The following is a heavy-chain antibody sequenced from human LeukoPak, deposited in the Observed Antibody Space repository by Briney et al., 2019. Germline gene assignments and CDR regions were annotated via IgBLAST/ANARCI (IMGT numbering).Heavy chain of an antibody. Sequence: GGSLRLSCAASGFTFSSYWMNWVRQAPGKGLVWVSRIASDGSITTYADSVKGRFSISRDNAKNTLYLQMNSLRVEDTAVYYCARGRPHGNDYWGQETLVTVSS. V-gene: IGHV3-74*01. D-gene: IGHD4-23*01. CDR2: IASDGSIT. CDR3: ARGRPHGNDY. J-gene: IGHJ4*02. CDR1: GFTFSSYW.